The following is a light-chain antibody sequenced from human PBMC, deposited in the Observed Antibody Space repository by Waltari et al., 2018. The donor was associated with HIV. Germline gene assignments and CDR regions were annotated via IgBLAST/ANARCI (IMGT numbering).Light chain of an antibody. CDR2: NNN. CDR1: SPNLGTKP. Sequence: QSVLTQPPSASGTPGQRVTIPCSGSSPNLGTKPVSWYQQVPGTAPKLLIYNNNHRPSGVPDRFSGSKSGTSASLAISGLQSEDEADYYCAACDDSLNGYVFGTGTKVTVL. J-gene: IGLJ1*01. CDR3: AACDDSLNGYV. V-gene: IGLV1-44*01.